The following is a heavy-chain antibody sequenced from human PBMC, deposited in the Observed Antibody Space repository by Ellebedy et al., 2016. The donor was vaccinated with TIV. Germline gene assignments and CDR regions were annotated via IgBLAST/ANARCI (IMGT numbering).Heavy chain of an antibody. CDR3: AAAHYYFYGKDV. D-gene: IGHD2-15*01. J-gene: IGHJ6*02. CDR1: GFPFSSFE. V-gene: IGHV3-48*03. CDR2: ISSSGTTK. Sequence: GESLKISCAASGFPFSSFEFNWVRQSPGKGLEWVSYISSSGTTKYYADSVKGRFTISRDNAKNSLYLQMKSLRAEDTAVYYCAAAHYYFYGKDVWGQGTRVTVSS.